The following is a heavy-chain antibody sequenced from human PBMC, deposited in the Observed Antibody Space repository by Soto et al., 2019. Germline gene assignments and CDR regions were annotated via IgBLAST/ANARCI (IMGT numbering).Heavy chain of an antibody. J-gene: IGHJ5*02. CDR1: GGSFSGYY. Sequence: PSETLSLTCAVYGGSFSGYYWGWIRQPPGKGLEWIGEINHSGSTNYNPSLKSRVTISVDTSKNQFSLKLSSVTAADTAVYYCARGLTVVVVPAARWFDPWGQGTLVTVSS. CDR3: ARGLTVVVVPAARWFDP. CDR2: INHSGST. D-gene: IGHD2-2*01. V-gene: IGHV4-34*01.